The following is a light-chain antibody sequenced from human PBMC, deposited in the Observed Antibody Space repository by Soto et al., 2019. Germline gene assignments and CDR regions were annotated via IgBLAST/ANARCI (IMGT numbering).Light chain of an antibody. CDR3: QQRSSWPIT. Sequence: EIVLTHSPATLSLSPWERATLSSRASQSVTSYLAWYQQGPGQAPRLLINDASRRATGIPDRFSGSGSGADFTLTISSLEPEDFAVYYCQQRSSWPITFGQGTRLEIK. CDR2: DAS. J-gene: IGKJ5*01. V-gene: IGKV3-11*01. CDR1: QSVTSY.